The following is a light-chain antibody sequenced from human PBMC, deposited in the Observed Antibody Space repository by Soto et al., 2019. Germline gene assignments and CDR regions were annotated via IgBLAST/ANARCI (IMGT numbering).Light chain of an antibody. J-gene: IGLJ2*01. V-gene: IGLV1-44*01. Sequence: QSVLTQPPSASGTPGQRVIISCSGSSSNIGNNNVNWYQQLPGTAPKLLIYSNNQRPSGVPDRFSGSKSGTSASLAISGLQSEDEADYYCAAWDNSLNGVVFGGGTKLTVL. CDR3: AAWDNSLNGVV. CDR1: SSNIGNNN. CDR2: SNN.